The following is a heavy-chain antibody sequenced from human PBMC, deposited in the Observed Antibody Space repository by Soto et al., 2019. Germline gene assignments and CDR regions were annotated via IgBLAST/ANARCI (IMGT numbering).Heavy chain of an antibody. CDR2: TYYRSKWYH. V-gene: IGHV6-1*01. CDR1: GDSVSSNSAA. CDR3: TGQSVAGAIDY. J-gene: IGHJ4*02. D-gene: IGHD6-19*01. Sequence: SQTLSLTCAISGDSVSSNSAAWNCIIHSPSRGLEWLGRTYYRSKWYHGYAVSVKSRITINPDTSKNQFSLQLSSVTPEDTGVYYCTGQSVAGAIDYWGQGTPVTVSS.